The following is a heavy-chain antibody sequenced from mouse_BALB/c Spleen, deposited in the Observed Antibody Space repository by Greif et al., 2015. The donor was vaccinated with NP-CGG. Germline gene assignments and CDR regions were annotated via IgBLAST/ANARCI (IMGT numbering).Heavy chain of an antibody. CDR3: TRGYGNWYFDV. D-gene: IGHD2-10*02. V-gene: IGHV1-15*01. CDR1: GYTFTDYE. Sequence: QVQLQQSGAELVRPGASVTLSCKASGYTFTDYEMHWVKQTPVHGLEWIGAIDPETGGTAYNQKFKGKATLTADKSSSTAYMELRSLTSEDSAVYYCTRGYGNWYFDVWGAGTTVTVSS. J-gene: IGHJ1*01. CDR2: IDPETGGT.